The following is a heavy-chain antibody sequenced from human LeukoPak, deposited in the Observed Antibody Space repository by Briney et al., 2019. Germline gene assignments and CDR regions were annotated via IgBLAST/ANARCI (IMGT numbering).Heavy chain of an antibody. D-gene: IGHD6-19*01. Sequence: ASVKVSCKASGYTFTGYYMHWVRQAPGQGLEWMGWINPNSGGTNYAQNFQGRVTMTRGTSISTAYMELSRLRSDDTAVYYCARWAVAGGVDYWGQGTLVTVSS. CDR1: GYTFTGYY. CDR3: ARWAVAGGVDY. CDR2: INPNSGGT. V-gene: IGHV1-2*02. J-gene: IGHJ4*02.